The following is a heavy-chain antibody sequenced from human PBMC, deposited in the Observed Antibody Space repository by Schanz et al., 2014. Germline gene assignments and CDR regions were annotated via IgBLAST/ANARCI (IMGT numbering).Heavy chain of an antibody. CDR1: GFTFSIHG. CDR2: IRFDASAK. V-gene: IGHV3-30*02. CDR3: AKVWGSDYFYPFDY. D-gene: IGHD3-22*01. J-gene: IGHJ4*02. Sequence: QVQLVESGGGLVQPGGSLRLSCAASGFTFSIHGMHWVRQAPGKGLEWVAYIRFDASAKYYGDSVEGRFTISRDNAKNTLYLQMNSLRPEDTAVYYCAKVWGSDYFYPFDYWGQGTLVTVSS.